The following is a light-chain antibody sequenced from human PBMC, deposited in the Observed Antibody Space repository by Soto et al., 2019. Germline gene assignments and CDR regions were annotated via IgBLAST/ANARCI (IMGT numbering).Light chain of an antibody. J-gene: IGKJ4*01. CDR1: HSVSSK. CDR3: QQYNDWPPQLT. V-gene: IGKV3-15*01. CDR2: GAS. Sequence: EIVMTQSPATLSVSVGERATLSCRASHSVSSKLAWYQQKPGQAPRLLIYGASTRATDIAARFSGSGSGTEFTLTISNLQAEDFAVYYGQQYNDWPPQLTFGGGTKVEIK.